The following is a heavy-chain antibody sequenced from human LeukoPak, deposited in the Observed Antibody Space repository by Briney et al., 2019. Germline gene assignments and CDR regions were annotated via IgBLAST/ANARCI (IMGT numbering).Heavy chain of an antibody. CDR1: GDSVSSNSVV. Sequence: SQTLSLTCAISGDSVSSNSVVWNWIRQSPSRGLEWLGRTYYRSKWYNDYAVSVKSRITINSDTSKNQFSLQLKSVTPEDTAVFYCARDRRAFTADDSFDIWGQGTMVTVSS. V-gene: IGHV6-1*01. J-gene: IGHJ3*02. CDR2: TYYRSKWYN. CDR3: ARDRRAFTADDSFDI.